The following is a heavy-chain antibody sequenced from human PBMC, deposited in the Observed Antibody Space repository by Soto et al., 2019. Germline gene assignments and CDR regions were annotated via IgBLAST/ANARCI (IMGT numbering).Heavy chain of an antibody. V-gene: IGHV4-59*01. CDR1: GGSISSYY. Sequence: SETLSLTCTVSGGSISSYYWSWIRQPPGKGLEWIGYMYNTGSTIYNPSLKSRVTISVDTSKDQFSLKLNSVTAADTAVYYCARDLWGYCGADCYPLDVWGQGTTVTVS. CDR2: MYNTGST. CDR3: ARDLWGYCGADCYPLDV. D-gene: IGHD2-21*02. J-gene: IGHJ6*02.